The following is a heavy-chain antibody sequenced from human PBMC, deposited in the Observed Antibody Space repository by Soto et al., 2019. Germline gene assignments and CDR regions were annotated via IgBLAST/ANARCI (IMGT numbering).Heavy chain of an antibody. V-gene: IGHV4-34*01. CDR3: ARGGGYDFWSGHRYYYYGMDV. D-gene: IGHD3-3*01. CDR1: GGSFSGYY. CDR2: INHSGST. Sequence: SETLSLTCAVYGGSFSGYYWSWIRQPPGKGLEWIGEINHSGSTNYNPSLKSRVTISVDTSKNQFSLKLSSVTAADTAVYYCARGGGYDFWSGHRYYYYGMDVWGQGTTVTVSS. J-gene: IGHJ6*02.